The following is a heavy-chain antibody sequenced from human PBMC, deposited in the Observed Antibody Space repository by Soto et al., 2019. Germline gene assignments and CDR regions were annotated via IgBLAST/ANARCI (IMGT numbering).Heavy chain of an antibody. V-gene: IGHV4-30-4*08. Sequence: QVQLQKSGPVLVNPAQNLSLTCTVSGGSISYEYYHWTWIRQSPGKGLEWIGYIHYSGSIIYNPSFKSRVTISVDTSKNQFSLQLSSVTAADTAVYFCAREDDGGDRDYHGLDVWGQGTKVTV. CDR3: AREDDGGDRDYHGLDV. J-gene: IGHJ6*02. CDR2: IHYSGSI. D-gene: IGHD2-21*02. CDR1: GGSISYEYYH.